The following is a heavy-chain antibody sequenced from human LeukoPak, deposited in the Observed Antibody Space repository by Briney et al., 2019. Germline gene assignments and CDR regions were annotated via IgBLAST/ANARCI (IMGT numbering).Heavy chain of an antibody. CDR1: GFTFSSYA. V-gene: IGHV3-23*01. CDR2: ISGSGGST. Sequence: PGRSLRLSCAASGFTFSSYAMSWVRQAPGKGLEWVSAISGSGGSTYYADSVKGRFTISRDNSKNTLYLQMNSLRAEDTAVYYCAKGDDILIRPTRLVYWGQGTLVTVSS. D-gene: IGHD3-9*01. CDR3: AKGDDILIRPTRLVY. J-gene: IGHJ4*02.